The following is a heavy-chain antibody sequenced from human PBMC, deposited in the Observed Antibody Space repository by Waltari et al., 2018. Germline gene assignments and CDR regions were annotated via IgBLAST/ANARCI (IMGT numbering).Heavy chain of an antibody. CDR1: AFTVKNYW. D-gene: IGHD1-1*01. J-gene: IGHJ4*02. Sequence: EVHLVQSGGGLIQPGGSLRLSCGVSAFTVKNYWMTWVRQAPGKGLEWVANINQDGRDKNYVDSVEGRFTISRDNAQNSVYLQMNSLRAEDTAVYYCARDVPNGYFDYWGSGTLVTVSS. CDR3: ARDVPNGYFDY. CDR2: INQDGRDK. V-gene: IGHV3-7*01.